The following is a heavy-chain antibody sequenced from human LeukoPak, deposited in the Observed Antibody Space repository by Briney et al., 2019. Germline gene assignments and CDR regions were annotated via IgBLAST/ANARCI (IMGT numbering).Heavy chain of an antibody. D-gene: IGHD3-10*01. V-gene: IGHV1-69*06. Sequence: GASVKVSCKASGYTFTSYDINWVRQATGQGLEWMGGIIPIFGTANYAQKFQGRVTITADKSTSTAYMELSSLRSEDTAVYYCAREWGYGSGSYYKGFDYWGQGTLVTVSS. CDR3: AREWGYGSGSYYKGFDY. J-gene: IGHJ4*02. CDR1: GYTFTSYD. CDR2: IIPIFGTA.